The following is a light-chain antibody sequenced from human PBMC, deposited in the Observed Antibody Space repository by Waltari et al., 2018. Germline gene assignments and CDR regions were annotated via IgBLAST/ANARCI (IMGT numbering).Light chain of an antibody. Sequence: QSVLPQPPSVSGAPGQRVTISCTGSSSTIGAGYDVHWYQQLPGTAPKLLIDGKGKRPAGVPDRVAGSKSGTSASLAITGLQAEDEADDYCQSYDSSLSGGVFGGGTKLTVL. CDR1: SSTIGAGYD. J-gene: IGLJ2*01. CDR2: GKG. V-gene: IGLV1-40*01. CDR3: QSYDSSLSGGV.